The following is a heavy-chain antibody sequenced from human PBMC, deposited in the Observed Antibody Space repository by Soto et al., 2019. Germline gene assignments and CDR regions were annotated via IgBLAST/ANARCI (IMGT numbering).Heavy chain of an antibody. J-gene: IGHJ6*02. CDR2: IIPIFGTA. Sequence: QVQLVQSGAEVKKPGSSVKVSCKASGGTFSSYAISWVRQAPGQGLEWMGGIIPIFGTANYAQKFQGRVTITADESTSTAYMELSSLRSEDTAGYYCARYCSGGSCYGYYYGMDVWGQGTTVTVSS. CDR3: ARYCSGGSCYGYYYGMDV. D-gene: IGHD2-15*01. V-gene: IGHV1-69*12. CDR1: GGTFSSYA.